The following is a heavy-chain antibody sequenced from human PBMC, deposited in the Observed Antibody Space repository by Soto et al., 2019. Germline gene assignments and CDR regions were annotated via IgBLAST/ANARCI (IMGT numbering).Heavy chain of an antibody. CDR1: GGTFSSYT. CDR2: IIPILGIA. D-gene: IGHD4-17*01. CDR3: AREGMTTVVTESGYFDY. V-gene: IGHV1-69*04. Sequence: SVKVSCKASGGTFSSYTISWVRQAPGQGLEWMGRIIPILGIANYAQKFQGRVTITADESTSTAYMELSSLRSEDTAVYYCAREGMTTVVTESGYFDYWGQGTLVTVSS. J-gene: IGHJ4*02.